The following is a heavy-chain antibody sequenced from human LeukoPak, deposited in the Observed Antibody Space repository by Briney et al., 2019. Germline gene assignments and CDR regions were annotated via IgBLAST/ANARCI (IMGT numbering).Heavy chain of an antibody. J-gene: IGHJ1*01. CDR3: ARAPSEIGGYYPEYFRH. V-gene: IGHV3-74*01. Sequence: GGSLRLSCSASGLTLCWQLMHWVRQAPGKGLVWVSRIKSDGGTNYADSVKGRFTISRDNAKNTVSLQMNSLRAEDTGVYYCARAPSEIGGYYPEYFRHWGQGTRVTVSS. D-gene: IGHD3-22*01. CDR2: IKSDGGT. CDR1: GLTLCWQL.